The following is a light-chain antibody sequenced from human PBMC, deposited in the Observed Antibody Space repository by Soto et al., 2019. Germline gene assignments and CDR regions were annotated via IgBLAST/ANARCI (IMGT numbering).Light chain of an antibody. CDR1: SSDVGGYDY. J-gene: IGLJ1*01. CDR3: SSYAGGKNFYV. CDR2: EVT. Sequence: QSALTQPPSASGSPGQTVTISCTGTSSDVGGYDYVSWYQQHPGEAPKLNIYEVTKRPSGVPDRFSGSKSGNTASLTVSGLQAEDEADYHCSSYAGGKNFYVFGTGTKLTVL. V-gene: IGLV2-8*01.